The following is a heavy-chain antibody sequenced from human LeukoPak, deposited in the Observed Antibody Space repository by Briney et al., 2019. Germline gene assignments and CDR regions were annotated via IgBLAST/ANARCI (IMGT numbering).Heavy chain of an antibody. CDR3: AKVVGLRYFDWLSIRYFQH. J-gene: IGHJ1*01. CDR2: ISGSGGST. D-gene: IGHD3-9*01. V-gene: IGHV3-23*01. Sequence: PGGSLRLSCAASGFTFSSYAMGWVRQAPGKGLEWVSAISGSGGSTYYADSVKGRSTISRDNSKNTLYLQMNSLRAEDTAVYYCAKVVGLRYFDWLSIRYFQHWGQGTLVTVSS. CDR1: GFTFSSYA.